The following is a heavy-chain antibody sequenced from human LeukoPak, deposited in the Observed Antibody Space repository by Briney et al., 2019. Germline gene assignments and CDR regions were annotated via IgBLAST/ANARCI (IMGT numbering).Heavy chain of an antibody. D-gene: IGHD3-22*01. CDR2: IIPIFGTA. CDR3: AIDSSGPEYYYYYMDV. Sequence: SVKVSCKASGYSFTSYGISWVRQAPGQGLEWMGGIIPIFGTANYAQKFQGRVTITADESTSTAYMELSSLRSEDTAVYYCAIDSSGPEYYYYYMDVWGKGTTVTISS. J-gene: IGHJ6*03. CDR1: GYSFTSYG. V-gene: IGHV1-69*13.